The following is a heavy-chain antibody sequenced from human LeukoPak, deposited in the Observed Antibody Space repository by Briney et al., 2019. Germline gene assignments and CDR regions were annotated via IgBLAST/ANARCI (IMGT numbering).Heavy chain of an antibody. D-gene: IGHD3-16*01. J-gene: IGHJ6*01. V-gene: IGHV4-59*01. CDR1: GGSISGYY. CDR2: IHYSGRA. Sequence: KPSETLSLPCTVSGGSISGYYWTWIRHPPGKGLEWIGQIHYSGRADYNPSLKSRISLAADTSKNQISLKLSSVTAADTAVYYCARFGVNYDMDVWGQGTTVTVYS. CDR3: ARFGVNYDMDV.